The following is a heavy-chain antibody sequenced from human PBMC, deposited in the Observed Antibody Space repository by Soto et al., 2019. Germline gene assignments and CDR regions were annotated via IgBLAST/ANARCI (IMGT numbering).Heavy chain of an antibody. V-gene: IGHV1-69*01. CDR3: ARDKGGIDY. J-gene: IGHJ4*02. CDR1: GCTFSSDA. CDR2: IIPIFGTA. Sequence: SVKVFCKASGCTFSSDAISWVRPAPGQGLEWRGGIIPIFGTANYAQKFQGRVTITADEATSTAYMELSSLRSEDTAVYYCARDKGGIDYWGQGTLVTVSS.